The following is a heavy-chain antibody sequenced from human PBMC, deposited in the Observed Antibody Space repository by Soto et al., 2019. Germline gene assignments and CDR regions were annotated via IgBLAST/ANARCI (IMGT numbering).Heavy chain of an antibody. J-gene: IGHJ4*02. Sequence: GESLKISGKGSGYSFTSYWIGWVRQMPGKGLEWMGIIYPGDSDTRYSPSFQGQVTISADKSISTAYLQWSSLKASDTAMYYCARGRYCSSTSCYAVLPFDYWGQGTLVTVSS. V-gene: IGHV5-51*01. D-gene: IGHD2-2*01. CDR1: GYSFTSYW. CDR2: IYPGDSDT. CDR3: ARGRYCSSTSCYAVLPFDY.